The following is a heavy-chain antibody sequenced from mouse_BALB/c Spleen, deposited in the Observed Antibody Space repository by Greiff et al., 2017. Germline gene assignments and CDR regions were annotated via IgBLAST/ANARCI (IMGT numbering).Heavy chain of an antibody. CDR2: INSNGGST. CDR3: ARGGRLYYFDY. J-gene: IGHJ2*01. CDR1: GFTFSSYG. V-gene: IGHV5-6-3*01. D-gene: IGHD1-1*02. Sequence: EVQLVESGGGLVQPGGSLKLSCAASGFTFSSYGMSWVRQTPDKRLELVATINSNGGSTYYPDSVKGRFTISRDNAKNTLYLQMSSLKSEDTAMYYCARGGRLYYFDYWGQGTTLTVSS.